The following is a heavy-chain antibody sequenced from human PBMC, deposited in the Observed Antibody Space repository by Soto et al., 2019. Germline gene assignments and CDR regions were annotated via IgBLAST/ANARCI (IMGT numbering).Heavy chain of an antibody. D-gene: IGHD3-22*01. CDR3: ARDNYDGSGYYFPDY. CDR1: GYTFSRYG. J-gene: IGHJ4*02. Sequence: QVQLAQSGAEVKKPGASVKVSCKASGYTFSRYGFTWVRQAPGQGLEWMGWISGYDGDTKYAQNFQARVTMTTDTSTSTAYMELRSLRSDDTAVYYCARDNYDGSGYYFPDYWGQGTLVTVSS. CDR2: ISGYDGDT. V-gene: IGHV1-18*01.